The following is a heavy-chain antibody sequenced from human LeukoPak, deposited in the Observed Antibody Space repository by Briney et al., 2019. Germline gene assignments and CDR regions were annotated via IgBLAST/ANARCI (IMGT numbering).Heavy chain of an antibody. V-gene: IGHV1-58*02. D-gene: IGHD6-13*01. CDR3: AAVSLDGDIAAAGTDY. CDR2: IVVGSGNT. CDR1: GFTFTSSA. Sequence: SVKVSCKASGFTFTSSAMQWVRQARGQRLEWIGWIVVGSGNTNYAQKFQERVTITRDMSTSTAYMELSSLRSEDTAVYYCAAVSLDGDIAAAGTDYWGQGTLVTVSS. J-gene: IGHJ4*02.